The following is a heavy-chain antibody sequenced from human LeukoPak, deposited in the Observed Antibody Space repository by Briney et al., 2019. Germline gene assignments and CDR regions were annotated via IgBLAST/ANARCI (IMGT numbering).Heavy chain of an antibody. CDR1: GGSISSGGYN. V-gene: IGHV4-31*03. CDR3: ARDEVANYYYYGMDV. D-gene: IGHD2-15*01. CDR2: IYYSGST. Sequence: SETLSLTCTVSGGSISSGGYNWSWIRQHPGKGLEWIGYIYYSGSTYYNPSLKSRVTISVDTSKNQFSLKLSSVTAADTAVYYCARDEVANYYYYGMDVWGQGTTVTVSS. J-gene: IGHJ6*02.